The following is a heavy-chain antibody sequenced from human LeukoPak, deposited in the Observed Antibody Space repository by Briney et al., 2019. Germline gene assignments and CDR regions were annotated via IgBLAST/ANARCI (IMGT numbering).Heavy chain of an antibody. D-gene: IGHD2-21*01. CDR1: GFSFSDHY. CDR3: TRDPDYGDPD. J-gene: IGHJ4*02. V-gene: IGHV3-11*01. CDR2: ITSSGRGT. Sequence: PGGSLRLSCTASGFSFSDHYMTWMRHAPGKGLEWISYITSSGRGTDYADSVKGRFIISRDNAMNSMFLQMSSLRVDDTAVYYCTRDPDYGDPDWGQGTLVTVSS.